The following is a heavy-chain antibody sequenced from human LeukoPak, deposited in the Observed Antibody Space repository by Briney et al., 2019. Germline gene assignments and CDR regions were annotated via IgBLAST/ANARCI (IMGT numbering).Heavy chain of an antibody. J-gene: IGHJ6*02. CDR3: ARRGRGHSSSHYGMDV. Sequence: GASVKVSCKASGYTFTGYYMHWVRQAPGQGLEWMGWINPNSGGTNYAQKFQGRVTMTRDTSISTAYMELSRLRSDDTAVYYCARRGRGHSSSHYGMDVWGQGTTVTVSS. D-gene: IGHD6-13*01. V-gene: IGHV1-2*02. CDR2: INPNSGGT. CDR1: GYTFTGYY.